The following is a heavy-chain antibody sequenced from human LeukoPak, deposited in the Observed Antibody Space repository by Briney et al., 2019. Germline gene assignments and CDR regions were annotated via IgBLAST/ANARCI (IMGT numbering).Heavy chain of an antibody. V-gene: IGHV3-23*01. CDR2: ISGSGGST. CDR1: GFTFSSYA. J-gene: IGHJ4*02. CDR3: ARDTIFGVVITPFDD. Sequence: GGSLRLPCAASGFTFSSYAMSWVRQAPGKGLEWVSAISGSGGSTYYADSVKDRFTISRDNSKNTLYLQMNSLRAEDTAVYYCARDTIFGVVITPFDDWGQGTLVTVSS. D-gene: IGHD3-3*01.